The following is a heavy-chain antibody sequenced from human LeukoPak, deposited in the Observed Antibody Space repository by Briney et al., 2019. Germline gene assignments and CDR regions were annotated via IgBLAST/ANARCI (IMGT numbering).Heavy chain of an antibody. CDR1: GGSISSGGYY. J-gene: IGHJ4*02. D-gene: IGHD2-15*01. V-gene: IGHV4-31*03. Sequence: SETLSLTCTVSGGSISSGGYYWSWIRQHPGKGLESIGYIYYSGSTYYNPSLKSRVTISVDTSKNQFSLKLSSVTAADTAVYYCASAYCSGASCYGSVLALDYWGQGTLVTVSS. CDR3: ASAYCSGASCYGSVLALDY. CDR2: IYYSGST.